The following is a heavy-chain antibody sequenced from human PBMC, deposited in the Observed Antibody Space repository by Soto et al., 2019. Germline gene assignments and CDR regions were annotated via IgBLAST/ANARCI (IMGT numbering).Heavy chain of an antibody. J-gene: IGHJ4*02. CDR3: TRPRYSSSSSDY. V-gene: IGHV3-73*01. Sequence: GGSLRLSCAASGFTFSGSAMHWVRQASGKGLEWVGRIRSKANSYATAYAASVKGRFTISRDDSKNTAYLQMNSLKTEDTAVYYCTRPRYSSSSSDYWGQGTLVTVSS. D-gene: IGHD6-6*01. CDR1: GFTFSGSA. CDR2: IRSKANSYAT.